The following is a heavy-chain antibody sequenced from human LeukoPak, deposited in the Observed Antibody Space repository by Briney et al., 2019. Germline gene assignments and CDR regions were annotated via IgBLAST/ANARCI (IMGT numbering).Heavy chain of an antibody. Sequence: GGSLRLSCAASGFTFSRYSMNWVRQAPGKGLEWVSYISSSSSTTYYADSVKGRFTISRDNANNSLYLQMNTLRDEDTAGYYCARDSGIIMIVVADAFDIWGQGTTVTVSS. CDR1: GFTFSRYS. D-gene: IGHD3-22*01. CDR2: ISSSSSTT. CDR3: ARDSGIIMIVVADAFDI. J-gene: IGHJ3*02. V-gene: IGHV3-48*02.